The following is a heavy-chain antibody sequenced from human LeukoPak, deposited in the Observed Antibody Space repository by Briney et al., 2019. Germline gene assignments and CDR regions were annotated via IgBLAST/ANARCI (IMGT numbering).Heavy chain of an antibody. CDR3: GRDLGGRGGA. V-gene: IGHV3-66*01. D-gene: IGHD3-16*01. CDR1: GFTGRNNH. Sequence: GAQRPSCLASGFTGRNNHIKSGRQAPGERLEWVSIIYSGGTTYYADSVKGRFTISRDNSKDTLYLQMNSLRAEDTAVYYCGRDLGGRGGAWGQGILVTVSP. CDR2: IYSGGTT. J-gene: IGHJ5*02.